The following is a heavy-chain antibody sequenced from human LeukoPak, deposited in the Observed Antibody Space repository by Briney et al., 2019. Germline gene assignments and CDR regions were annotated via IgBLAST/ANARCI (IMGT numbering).Heavy chain of an antibody. V-gene: IGHV3-23*01. CDR2: ISGSGGST. CDR3: AKFHYYDSSGYIDY. J-gene: IGHJ4*02. Sequence: GGSLRLSCAASGFTFSSYAMSWVRQAPGKGLEWVSAISGSGGSTYYADSVKGRFTISRDNSKNTLYLQMNSLRAEDTAVYYCAKFHYYDSSGYIDYWGQGTLVTVSS. D-gene: IGHD3-22*01. CDR1: GFTFSSYA.